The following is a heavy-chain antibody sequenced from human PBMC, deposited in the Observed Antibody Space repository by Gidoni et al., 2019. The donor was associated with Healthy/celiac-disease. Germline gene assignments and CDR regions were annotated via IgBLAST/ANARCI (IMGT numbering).Heavy chain of an antibody. J-gene: IGHJ5*02. Sequence: EVQLLESGGCLVQPGGSLRLSFAASGFPFSGYAMRWVRQAPGKGLEWVSAISCSGGSTYYADSVKGRFTISRDNSKNTLYLQMNSLRAEDTAVYYCAKDRNYAFWSGYWFDPWGQGTLVTVSS. CDR2: ISCSGGST. D-gene: IGHD3-3*01. CDR3: AKDRNYAFWSGYWFDP. V-gene: IGHV3-23*01. CDR1: GFPFSGYA.